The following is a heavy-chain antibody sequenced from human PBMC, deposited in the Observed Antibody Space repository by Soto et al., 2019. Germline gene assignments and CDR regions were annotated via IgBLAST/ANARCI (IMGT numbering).Heavy chain of an antibody. CDR2: IYYSGET. Sequence: QLQLQESGPGLVKPSETLSLTCTVSGVSISGTSYYWGWIRQTPAKGLEWIGTIYYSGETFYNPSLKSRVTISIDTSKNHSSLNLTSVTAADTAIYYCARHGSFWGQGALVTVSS. CDR1: GVSISGTSYY. CDR3: ARHGSF. D-gene: IGHD3-16*02. J-gene: IGHJ1*01. V-gene: IGHV4-39*01.